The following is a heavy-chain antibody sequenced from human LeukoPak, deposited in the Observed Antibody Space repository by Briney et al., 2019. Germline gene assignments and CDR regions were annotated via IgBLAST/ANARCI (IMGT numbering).Heavy chain of an antibody. J-gene: IGHJ6*02. CDR2: IIPILGIA. CDR1: GGTFSSYA. D-gene: IGHD2-21*01. CDR3: ARGALAIFYGMDV. Sequence: SVKVSCKASGGTFSSYAISWVRQAPGQGLEWMGRIIPILGIANYAQKFQGRVTITADKSTSTAYMELSSLRSEDTAVYYCARGALAIFYGMDVWGQGTTVTVSS. V-gene: IGHV1-69*04.